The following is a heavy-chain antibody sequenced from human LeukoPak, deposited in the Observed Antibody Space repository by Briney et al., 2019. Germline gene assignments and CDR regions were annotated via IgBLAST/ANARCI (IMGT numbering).Heavy chain of an antibody. CDR3: ASDYYDSSGYYSDYYYYYYMDV. D-gene: IGHD3-22*01. J-gene: IGHJ6*03. Sequence: ASVKVSCKAPGGTFSSYAISWARQAPGQGLEWMGGIIPIFGTANYAQKFQGRVTITTDESTSTAYMELSSLRSEDTAVYYCASDYYDSSGYYSDYYYYYYMDVWGKGTTVTVSS. CDR1: GGTFSSYA. V-gene: IGHV1-69*05. CDR2: IIPIFGTA.